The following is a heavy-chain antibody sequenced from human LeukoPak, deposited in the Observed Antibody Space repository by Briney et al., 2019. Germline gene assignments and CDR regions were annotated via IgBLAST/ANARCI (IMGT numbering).Heavy chain of an antibody. CDR1: GFTFSSYS. J-gene: IGHJ4*02. CDR2: ISSSSSYI. Sequence: PGGSLRLSCAASGFTFSSYSMNWVRQAPGKGLEWVSSISSSSSYIYYADSVKGRFTISRDNSKNTLYLLMNSLRAEDTAVYYCARRAPSHDFDYWGQGTLVTVSS. CDR3: ARRAPSHDFDY. V-gene: IGHV3-21*01.